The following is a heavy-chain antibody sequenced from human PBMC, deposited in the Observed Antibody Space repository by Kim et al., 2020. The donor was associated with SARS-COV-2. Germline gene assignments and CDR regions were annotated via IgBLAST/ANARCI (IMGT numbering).Heavy chain of an antibody. Sequence: GGSLRLSCAASGFTFSSYGMHWVRQAQGKGLEWVAVISYDGSNKYYADSVKGRFTISRDNSKNTLYLQMNSLRAEETAVDYCAKGLASGTGIWGQGTMVTVSS. D-gene: IGHD2-8*02. CDR3: AKGLASGTGI. CDR2: ISYDGSNK. J-gene: IGHJ3*02. CDR1: GFTFSSYG. V-gene: IGHV3-30*18.